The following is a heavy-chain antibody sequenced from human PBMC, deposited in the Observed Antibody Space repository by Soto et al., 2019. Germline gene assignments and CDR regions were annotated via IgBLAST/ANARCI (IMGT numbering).Heavy chain of an antibody. D-gene: IGHD3-22*01. CDR2: IYYSGST. Sequence: QVQLQESGPGLVKPSQTLSLTCTVSGGSISSGDYYWSWIRQPPGKGLEWIGYIYYSGSTYYNPSLQSRVTIXXDXSXXQFSLKLSSGTAADTAVYYCARGSSGYYYGSNFAPWGQGTLVTVSS. V-gene: IGHV4-30-4*01. J-gene: IGHJ5*02. CDR3: ARGSSGYYYGSNFAP. CDR1: GGSISSGDYY.